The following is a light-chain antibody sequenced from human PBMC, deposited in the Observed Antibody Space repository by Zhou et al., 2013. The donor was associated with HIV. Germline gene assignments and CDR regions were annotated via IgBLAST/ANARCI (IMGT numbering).Light chain of an antibody. CDR1: QSISSY. CDR3: QQYYSNPPT. V-gene: IGKV1-NL1*01. CDR2: AAS. Sequence: DIQMTQSPSSLSASVGDRVSITCRASQSISSYLNWYQQKPGKAPKLLLYAASTLESGVPSRFSGSGSGTDYTLTISSLQPEEFATYYCQQYYSNPPTFGQGTKLEIK. J-gene: IGKJ2*01.